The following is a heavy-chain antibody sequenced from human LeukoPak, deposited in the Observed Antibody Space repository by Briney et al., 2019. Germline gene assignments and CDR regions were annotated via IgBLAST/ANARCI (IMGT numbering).Heavy chain of an antibody. J-gene: IGHJ4*02. Sequence: GGSLRLSCAASGFTFSSYGMHWVRQAPGKGLEWVAFIRYDGSNKYYADSVKGRFTISRDNSKNTLYLQMNSLRAEDTAVYYCAQLYYDILTGYSQDYWGQGTLVTVS. D-gene: IGHD3-9*01. CDR2: IRYDGSNK. CDR3: AQLYYDILTGYSQDY. V-gene: IGHV3-30*02. CDR1: GFTFSSYG.